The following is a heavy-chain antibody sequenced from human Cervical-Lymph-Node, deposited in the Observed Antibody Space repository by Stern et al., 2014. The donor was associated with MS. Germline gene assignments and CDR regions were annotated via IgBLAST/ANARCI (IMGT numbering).Heavy chain of an antibody. CDR3: ARGGSRDEAFDY. CDR2: IWYDGSNK. Sequence: VQLVEPGGGVVQPGRSLRLSCAASGFTFSSYGIHWVRQAPGKGLAWGAVIWYDGSNKYYADSVKGRFTISRDNSKNTLYLQMNSLRAEDTAVYYCARGGSRDEAFDYWGQGTLVTVSS. CDR1: GFTFSSYG. J-gene: IGHJ4*02. V-gene: IGHV3-33*01. D-gene: IGHD2-15*01.